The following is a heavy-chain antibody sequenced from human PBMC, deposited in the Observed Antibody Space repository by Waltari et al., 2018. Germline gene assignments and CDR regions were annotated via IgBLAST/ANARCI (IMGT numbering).Heavy chain of an antibody. CDR2: IIPIFGTA. V-gene: IGHV1-69*13. Sequence: QVQLVQSGAEVKKPGSSVKVSCKASGGTFSSYAISWVRQAPGQGLEWMGGIIPIFGTANYAQKFQGRGTMTADESTRTAYMELSSLRSEDTAVYYCAREWGPGDGDYAVYWGQGTLVTVSS. J-gene: IGHJ4*02. D-gene: IGHD4-17*01. CDR3: AREWGPGDGDYAVY. CDR1: GGTFSSYA.